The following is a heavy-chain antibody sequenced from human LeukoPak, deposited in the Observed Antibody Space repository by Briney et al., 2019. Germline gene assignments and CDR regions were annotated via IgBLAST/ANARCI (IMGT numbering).Heavy chain of an antibody. CDR3: ARDLPDSSGYYSGWFDP. V-gene: IGHV4-39*07. CDR1: GDSISRNVAH. Sequence: SETLSLSCSVPGDSISRNVAHWGWIRQPPGKGLEWIGTINYSGDTYYSPSLKGRVTISVDTSKNQFSLKLSSVTAADTAVYYCARDLPDSSGYYSGWFDPWGQGTLVTVSS. J-gene: IGHJ5*02. CDR2: INYSGDT. D-gene: IGHD3-22*01.